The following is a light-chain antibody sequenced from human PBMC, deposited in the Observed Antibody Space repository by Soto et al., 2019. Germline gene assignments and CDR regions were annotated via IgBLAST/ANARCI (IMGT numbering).Light chain of an antibody. CDR2: AAS. V-gene: IGKV1-27*01. Sequence: DIQMTQSPSSLSASVGDRVTITCRASQGISNFLAWYQQKPGKVPKLLIYAASTLQSGVPSRFIGSGSGTDFTLTISSLQPEDVATYFCQKHNGAPPLPFVPGTKVDIK. J-gene: IGKJ3*01. CDR3: QKHNGAPPLP. CDR1: QGISNF.